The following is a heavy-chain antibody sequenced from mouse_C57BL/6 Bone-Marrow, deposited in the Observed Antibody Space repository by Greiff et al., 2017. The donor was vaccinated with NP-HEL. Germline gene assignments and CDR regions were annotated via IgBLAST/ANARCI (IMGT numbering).Heavy chain of an antibody. CDR1: GYSITSDY. CDR3: ARWPYYGYDRYFDG. V-gene: IGHV3-8*01. CDR2: ISYSGST. J-gene: IGHJ1*03. D-gene: IGHD2-9*01. Sequence: VQLKESGPGLAKPSQTLSLTCSVTGYSITSDYWNWIRKFPGNKLEYMGYISYSGSTYTNPSLKSRISINRDTSKNQYYLQLNSVTTEDTATYYCARWPYYGYDRYFDGWGTGTTVTVSS.